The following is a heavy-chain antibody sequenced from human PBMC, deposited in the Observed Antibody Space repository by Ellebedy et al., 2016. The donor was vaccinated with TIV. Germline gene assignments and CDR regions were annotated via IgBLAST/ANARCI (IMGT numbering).Heavy chain of an antibody. J-gene: IGHJ4*02. CDR1: GGTFSNYA. V-gene: IGHV1-69*13. Sequence: SVKVSCXASGGTFSNYAISWVRQAPGQGLEWMGGIIPIFGTANYAQKFQGRVTITADESTSTAYMELSSLRSEDTAVYYCASYGDPDYYFDYWGQGTLVTVSS. CDR3: ASYGDPDYYFDY. D-gene: IGHD4-17*01. CDR2: IIPIFGTA.